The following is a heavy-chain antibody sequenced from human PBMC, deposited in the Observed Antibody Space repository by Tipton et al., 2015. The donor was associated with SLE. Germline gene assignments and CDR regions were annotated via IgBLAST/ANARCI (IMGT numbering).Heavy chain of an antibody. CDR2: IYYSGST. CDR3: ARGAPREKEYVYYYMDV. V-gene: IGHV4-59*01. Sequence: LRLSCTVSGGSISSYYWSWIRQPPGKGLEWIGYIYYSGSTNYNPSLKSRVTISVDTSKNQFSLKLSSVTAADTAVYYCARGAPREKEYVYYYMDVWGKVTTVAVSS. D-gene: IGHD2-2*01. J-gene: IGHJ6*03. CDR1: GGSISSYY.